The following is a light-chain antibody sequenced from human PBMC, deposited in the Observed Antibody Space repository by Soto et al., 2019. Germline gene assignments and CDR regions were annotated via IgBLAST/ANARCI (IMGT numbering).Light chain of an antibody. J-gene: IGKJ1*01. CDR1: QTISSG. Sequence: IQISDSTSTLSGSFGDRVTITCRASQTISSGLAWYQQKPGKAPKLLIYKASTLKSGVPSRFSGSGSGTEFTLTISSLQPDDFATYYCQHYNSYSEAFGQGGNVDI. CDR2: KAS. V-gene: IGKV1-5*03. CDR3: QHYNSYSEA.